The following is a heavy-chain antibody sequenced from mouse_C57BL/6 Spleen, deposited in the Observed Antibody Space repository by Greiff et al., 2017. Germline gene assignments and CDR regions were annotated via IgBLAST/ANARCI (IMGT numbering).Heavy chain of an antibody. D-gene: IGHD4-1*01. V-gene: IGHV5-17*01. CDR1: GFTFSDYG. CDR3: ARSGELGPWYFDV. J-gene: IGHJ1*03. Sequence: EVMLVESGGGLVKPGGSLKLSCAASGFTFSDYGMHWVRQAPEKGLEWVAYISSGSSTIYYADTVKGRFTISRDNAKNTLFLQMTSLGSEDTAMXYGARSGELGPWYFDVWGTGTTVTVSS. CDR2: ISSGSSTI.